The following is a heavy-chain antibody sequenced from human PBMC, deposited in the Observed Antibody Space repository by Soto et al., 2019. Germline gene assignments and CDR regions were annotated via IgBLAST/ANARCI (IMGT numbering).Heavy chain of an antibody. V-gene: IGHV1-46*04. Sequence: QVQLVQSGAEVKKPGASVKVSCKASGYTFTSYYMHWVRQAPGQGLEWMGIINPSGGSTSYAQKLQGRVTMARDTSTSTVYMELSSLRSEDTAVYYCARVSSWSCFDYWGQGTLVTVSS. D-gene: IGHD6-13*01. J-gene: IGHJ4*02. CDR1: GYTFTSYY. CDR3: ARVSSWSCFDY. CDR2: INPSGGST.